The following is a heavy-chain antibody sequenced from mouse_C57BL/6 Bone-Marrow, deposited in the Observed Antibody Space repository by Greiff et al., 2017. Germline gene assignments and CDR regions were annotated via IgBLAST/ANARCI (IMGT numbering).Heavy chain of an antibody. V-gene: IGHV1-22*01. Sequence: EVQLQQSGPELVQPGASVKMSCKASGYTFTDYNMHWVKQSHGKSLEWIGYINPYNGGTSYNQKFKGKATLTVNKSSSTDYMELRSLTSEDSAVYYSARQDYGSSTWFAYWGQGTLVTVSA. D-gene: IGHD1-1*01. CDR2: INPYNGGT. J-gene: IGHJ3*01. CDR1: GYTFTDYN. CDR3: ARQDYGSSTWFAY.